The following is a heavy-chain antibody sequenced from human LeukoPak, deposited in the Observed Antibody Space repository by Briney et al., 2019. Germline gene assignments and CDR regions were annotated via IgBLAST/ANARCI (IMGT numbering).Heavy chain of an antibody. J-gene: IGHJ3*02. CDR2: TYYSGSA. D-gene: IGHD3-10*01. Sequence: SETLSLTCTVSGGSISSYYWSWIRQPPGKGLEWIGYTYYSGSANYNPSLKSRVTISVDTSKNQFSLKLSSVTAADTAVYYCARGGVLLWFGGLLEAPSYAFDIWGQGTMVTVSS. CDR1: GGSISSYY. CDR3: ARGGVLLWFGGLLEAPSYAFDI. V-gene: IGHV4-59*01.